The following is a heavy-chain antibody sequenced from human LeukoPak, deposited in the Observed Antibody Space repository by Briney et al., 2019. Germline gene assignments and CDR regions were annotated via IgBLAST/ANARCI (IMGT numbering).Heavy chain of an antibody. J-gene: IGHJ3*02. CDR3: AREVSSYYDSSGYRNDAFDI. CDR1: GYTFTGYY. D-gene: IGHD3-22*01. V-gene: IGHV1-2*02. CDR2: INPNINGT. Sequence: GASVKVSCKASGYTFTGYYIHWVRQAPGQGLEWMGWINPNINGTNYAQKLQGRVTMTGDRSISTAYMELSRLRSDDTAVYYCAREVSSYYDSSGYRNDAFDIWGQGTMVTVSS.